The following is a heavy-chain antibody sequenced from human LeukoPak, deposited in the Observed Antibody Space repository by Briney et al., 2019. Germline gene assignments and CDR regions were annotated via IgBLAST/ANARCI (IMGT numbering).Heavy chain of an antibody. CDR1: GGSFSGYC. Sequence: SETLSLTCAVYGGSFSGYCWSWIRQPPGKGLEWIGEIYHSGSTNYNPSLKSRVSILLDTSKNQFSLKATSVTAADTAVYYCARGDYGSGIYMDVWGKGTTVTVSS. CDR3: ARGDYGSGIYMDV. J-gene: IGHJ6*03. CDR2: IYHSGST. D-gene: IGHD3-10*01. V-gene: IGHV4-34*01.